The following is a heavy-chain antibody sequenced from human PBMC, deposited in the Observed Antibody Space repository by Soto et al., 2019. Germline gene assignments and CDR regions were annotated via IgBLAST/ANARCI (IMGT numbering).Heavy chain of an antibody. D-gene: IGHD1-1*01. V-gene: IGHV3-30*18. CDR3: AKDLGRVHYYYYMDV. CDR2: ISYDGSNK. J-gene: IGHJ6*03. CDR1: GFTFSSYG. Sequence: GGSLRLSCAASGFTFSSYGMHWVRQAPGKGLEWVAVISYDGSNKYYADSVKGRFTISRDNSKNTLYLQMNSLRAEDTAVYYCAKDLGRVHYYYYMDVWGKGTTVTVSS.